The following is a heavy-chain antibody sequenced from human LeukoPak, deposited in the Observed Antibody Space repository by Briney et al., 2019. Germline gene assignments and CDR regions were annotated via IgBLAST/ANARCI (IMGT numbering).Heavy chain of an antibody. V-gene: IGHV3-74*01. CDR1: GFTFSSYW. CDR3: AKDIGYDSSGGFPY. CDR2: INSDGSST. Sequence: GGSLRLSCAASGFTFSSYWMHWVRQAPGKGLVWVSRINSDGSSTSYADSVKGRFTISRDNAKNSLYLQMNSLRAEDTALYYCAKDIGYDSSGGFPYWGQGTLVTVSS. J-gene: IGHJ4*02. D-gene: IGHD3-22*01.